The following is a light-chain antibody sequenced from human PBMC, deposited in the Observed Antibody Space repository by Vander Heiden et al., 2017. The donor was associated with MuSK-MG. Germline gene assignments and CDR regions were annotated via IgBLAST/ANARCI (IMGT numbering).Light chain of an antibody. CDR1: QSISSY. V-gene: IGKV1-39*01. J-gene: IGKJ5*01. Sequence: DIQMTQSPSSLSASVGDRVTITCRASQSISSYLNWYQQKPGKAPKLLIYAASSLQSGVPSRFSGSGSGTDFTLTISSLQPEDFATYYCQQSYSTLITFGQGTRLXIK. CDR2: AAS. CDR3: QQSYSTLIT.